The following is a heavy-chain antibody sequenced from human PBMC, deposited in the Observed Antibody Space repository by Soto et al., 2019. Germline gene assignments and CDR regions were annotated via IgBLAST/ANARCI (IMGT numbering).Heavy chain of an antibody. CDR3: ARHNYGSGSTYFDY. J-gene: IGHJ4*02. D-gene: IGHD3-10*01. V-gene: IGHV4-59*08. CDR2: IYFRGTT. Sequence: SETLSLTWSVAGGSISTYYGSWIRQPPRKGLEWIGYIYFRGTTNYNPSLKSRVTISVDTSKNQFSLKLNSMTAADTAVYYCARHNYGSGSTYFDYWGQGTLVTVSS. CDR1: GGSISTYY.